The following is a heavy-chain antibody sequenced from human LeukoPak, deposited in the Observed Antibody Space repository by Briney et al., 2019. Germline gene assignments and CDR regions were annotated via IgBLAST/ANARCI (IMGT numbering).Heavy chain of an antibody. CDR3: ARAEATTVAFDY. V-gene: IGHV4-59*01. Sequence: PGGSLRLSCAASGFTFRDAWMTWVRQAPGKGLEWIGYIYYSGSTNYNPSLKSRVTISVDTSKNQFSLKLSSVTAADTAVYYCARAEATTVAFDYWGQGTLVTVSS. J-gene: IGHJ4*02. D-gene: IGHD1-26*01. CDR2: IYYSGST. CDR1: GFTFRDAW.